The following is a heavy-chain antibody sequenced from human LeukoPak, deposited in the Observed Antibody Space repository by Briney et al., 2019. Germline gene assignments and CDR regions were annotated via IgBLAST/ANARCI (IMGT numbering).Heavy chain of an antibody. CDR1: GFTFSSYS. CDR3: AGEYCSSTSCPKLNWFDP. D-gene: IGHD2-2*01. CDR2: SSSSSSTI. J-gene: IGHJ5*02. V-gene: IGHV3-48*01. Sequence: PGGSLRLSCAASGFTFSSYSMNWVRQAPGKGLEWVSHSSSSSSTIYYADSVKGRFTISRDNAKNSLYLQMNSLRAEDTAVYYCAGEYCSSTSCPKLNWFDPWGQGTLVTVSS.